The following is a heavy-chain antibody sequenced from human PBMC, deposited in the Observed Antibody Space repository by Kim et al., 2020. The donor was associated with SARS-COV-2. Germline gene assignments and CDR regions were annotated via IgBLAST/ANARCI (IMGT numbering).Heavy chain of an antibody. D-gene: IGHD2-15*01. J-gene: IGHJ4*02. V-gene: IGHV1-18*01. CDR2: VDPDSGNT. Sequence: ASVKVSCKASDYTFTTDCLSWVRQAPGKGLEWMGWVDPDSGNTNYARKFRGRVTMTTDTSTRTAYMELRSLRPDDTAVYYCARAANYCYVLYLVNWGQG. CDR1: DYTFTTDC. CDR3: ARAANYCYVLYLVN.